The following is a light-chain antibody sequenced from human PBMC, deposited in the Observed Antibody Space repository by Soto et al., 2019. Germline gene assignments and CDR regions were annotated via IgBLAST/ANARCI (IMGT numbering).Light chain of an antibody. V-gene: IGKV3-20*01. CDR3: QQYGNSPPHT. CDR2: GAS. Sequence: EIVLTQSPGTLSLSPGERATLSCRASQSISNNYLAWYQQKPGQAPRLLIYGASFRAAGIPDRFSASGSGTDFTLTISRLEPEDFVVYYCQQYGNSPPHTFGQGTKLEIK. J-gene: IGKJ2*01. CDR1: QSISNNY.